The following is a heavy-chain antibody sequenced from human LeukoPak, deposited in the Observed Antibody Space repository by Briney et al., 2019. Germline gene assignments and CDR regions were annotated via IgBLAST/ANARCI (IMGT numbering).Heavy chain of an antibody. CDR2: LYYSGST. CDR3: ARGGSGISSAFDI. J-gene: IGHJ3*02. D-gene: IGHD3-10*01. CDR1: GGSISSYY. Sequence: PSETLSLTCSVSGGSISSYYWSWIRQPPGKGLEWIGYLYYSGSTNSNPSLKSRVTMSVDTSKNQFSLKLRSVTAADTAVYYCARGGSGISSAFDIWGQGTMVTVSS. V-gene: IGHV4-59*01.